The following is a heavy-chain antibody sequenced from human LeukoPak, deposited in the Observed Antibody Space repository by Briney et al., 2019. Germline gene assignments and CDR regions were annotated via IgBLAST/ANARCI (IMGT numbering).Heavy chain of an antibody. V-gene: IGHV3-23*01. D-gene: IGHD3-9*01. CDR1: GFTFSSYA. J-gene: IGHJ6*02. CDR2: ISGSGGST. CDR3: AKGRKYYDILTGYFLDTYYYGMDV. Sequence: PGGSLRLSCAVSGFTFSSYAMSWVRQAPGEGLEWVSAISGSGGSTYYADSVKGRFTISRDNSKNTLYLQMNSLRAEDTAVYYCAKGRKYYDILTGYFLDTYYYGMDVWGQGTTVTVSS.